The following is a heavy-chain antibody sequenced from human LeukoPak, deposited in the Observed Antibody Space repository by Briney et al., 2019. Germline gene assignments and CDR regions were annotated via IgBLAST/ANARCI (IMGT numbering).Heavy chain of an antibody. CDR2: INHSGST. CDR3: ARCITHDAFDI. J-gene: IGHJ3*02. D-gene: IGHD3-10*01. CDR1: GGSFSGYY. Sequence: SEILSLTCAVYGGSFSGYYWSWIRQPPGKGLEWIGEINHSGSTNYNPSLKSRVTISVDRSKNQFSLKLSSVTAADTAVYYCARCITHDAFDIWGQGTMVTVSS. V-gene: IGHV4-34*01.